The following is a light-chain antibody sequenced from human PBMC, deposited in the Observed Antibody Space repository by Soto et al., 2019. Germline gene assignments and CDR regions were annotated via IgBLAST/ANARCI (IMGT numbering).Light chain of an antibody. CDR1: QTVSSTY. V-gene: IGKV3-11*01. J-gene: IGKJ5*01. Sequence: EIVMTQSPATLSVVPGERATLSCRASQTVSSTYLAWYQQKPGQAPRLLIYDASNRATGIPARFSGSGSGTDFTLTISSLEPEDFAVYYCQQRSNWPPITFGQGTRLEIK. CDR2: DAS. CDR3: QQRSNWPPIT.